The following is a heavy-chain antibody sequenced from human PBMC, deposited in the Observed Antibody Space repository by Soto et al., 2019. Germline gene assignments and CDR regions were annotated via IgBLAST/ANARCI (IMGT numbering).Heavy chain of an antibody. CDR3: ARGGDYGDYFDY. Sequence: QVQLVQSGAEVKKPGSSVKVSCKASGGTFSSYAITWVRQAPGQGLEWMGGILPIFGTATYAQKFQGRVTITADESTSTAYMELSSLRSEDTAVYYCARGGDYGDYFDYWGQGTLVTVSS. V-gene: IGHV1-69*01. CDR2: ILPIFGTA. CDR1: GGTFSSYA. J-gene: IGHJ4*02. D-gene: IGHD4-17*01.